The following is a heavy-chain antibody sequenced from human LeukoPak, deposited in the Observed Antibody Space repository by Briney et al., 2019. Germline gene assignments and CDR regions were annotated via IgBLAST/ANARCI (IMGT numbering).Heavy chain of an antibody. CDR1: GGSISGPY. CDR2: IYYSGTT. CDR3: ARDRGDGVFDI. D-gene: IGHD4-17*01. Sequence: SETLSLTCAVSGGSISGPYWSWIRQPTGKGVEWIGYIYYSGTTNYNPSLKSRVTMSLDTSKNQFSLKLSSVTAADTAVYYCARDRGDGVFDIWGQGAMVTVSS. V-gene: IGHV4-59*11. J-gene: IGHJ3*02.